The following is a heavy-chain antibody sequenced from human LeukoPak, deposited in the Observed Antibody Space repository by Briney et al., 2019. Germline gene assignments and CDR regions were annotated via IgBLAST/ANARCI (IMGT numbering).Heavy chain of an antibody. J-gene: IGHJ4*02. CDR1: GYTFTGYY. V-gene: IGHV1-2*02. D-gene: IGHD2/OR15-2a*01. CDR2: INPNSGGT. CDR3: ARSPRRPGIGLQTFDY. Sequence: ASVKVSCKASGYTFTGYYMHWVRQAPGQGLEWMGWINPNSGGTNYAQKFQGRVTMTWDTSISTAYMELSRLRSDDTAVYYCARSPRRPGIGLQTFDYWGQGTLVTVSS.